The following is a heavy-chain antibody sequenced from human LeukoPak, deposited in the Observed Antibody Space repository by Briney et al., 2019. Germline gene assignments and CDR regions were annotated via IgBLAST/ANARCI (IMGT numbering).Heavy chain of an antibody. V-gene: IGHV1-24*01. CDR3: AIEGLIGRQYIDY. J-gene: IGHJ4*02. CDR1: GYXLXELS. Sequence: XVSXXVXGYXLXELSMHXVRQAPGKGLEWMGGFDPEDGETIYAQKFQGRVTMTEDTSTDTAYMELSSLRSEDTAVYYCAIEGLIGRQYIDYWGQGTLVTVSS. CDR2: FDPEDGET. D-gene: IGHD2/OR15-2a*01.